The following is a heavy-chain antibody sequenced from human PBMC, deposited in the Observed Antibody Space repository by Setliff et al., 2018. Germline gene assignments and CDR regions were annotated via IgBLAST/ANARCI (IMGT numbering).Heavy chain of an antibody. CDR3: ARERYFDWFFED. CDR1: GGSITSGSFY. Sequence: SETLSLTCTVSGGSITSGSFYWSWIRQPAGKKPEWIGRIHASGSPDYNPSFKSRVTISRDTSTNQFSLKLGSVTAADTAVYYCARERYFDWFFEDWGHGTLVTAPQ. J-gene: IGHJ4*01. D-gene: IGHD3-9*01. V-gene: IGHV4-61*02. CDR2: IHASGSP.